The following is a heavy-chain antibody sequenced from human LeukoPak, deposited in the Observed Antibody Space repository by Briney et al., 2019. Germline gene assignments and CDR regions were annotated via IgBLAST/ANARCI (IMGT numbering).Heavy chain of an antibody. CDR2: INPNSGGT. CDR1: GYTFTGYY. D-gene: IGHD3-3*01. V-gene: IGHV1-2*02. CDR3: AREFWEPMAFDI. Sequence: GASVKVSCKASGYTFTGYYMHWVRQAPGQGLEWMGWINPNSGGTNYAQKFQGRVTMTTDTSTATAYMELRSLRSDDTAVYFCAREFWEPMAFDIWGQRTMVTVSS. J-gene: IGHJ3*02.